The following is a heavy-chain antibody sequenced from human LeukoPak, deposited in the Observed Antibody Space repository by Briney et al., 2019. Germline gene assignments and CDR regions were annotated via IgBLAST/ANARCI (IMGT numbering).Heavy chain of an antibody. CDR1: GGSISSSSYY. Sequence: SETLSLTCTVSGGSISSSSYYWGWIRQPPGKGLEWIGSIYYSGSTYYNPSLKSRVTISVDTSKNQSSLKLSSVTAADTAVYYCARAVGMVVTVWGQGTLVTVSS. D-gene: IGHD4/OR15-4a*01. CDR2: IYYSGST. J-gene: IGHJ4*02. CDR3: ARAVGMVVTV. V-gene: IGHV4-39*01.